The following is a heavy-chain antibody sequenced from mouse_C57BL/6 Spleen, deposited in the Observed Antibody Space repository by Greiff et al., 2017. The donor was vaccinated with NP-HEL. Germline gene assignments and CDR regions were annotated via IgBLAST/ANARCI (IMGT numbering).Heavy chain of an antibody. CDR2: ISYDGSN. V-gene: IGHV3-6*01. CDR1: GYSITSGYY. J-gene: IGHJ2*01. Sequence: VQLQQSGPGLVKPSQSLSLTCSVTGYSITSGYYWNWIRQFPGNKLEWMGYISYDGSNNYNPSLKNRISITRDTSKNQFFLKLNSVTTEDTATYYCARAGGYPYYFDYWGQGTTLTVSS. D-gene: IGHD2-2*01. CDR3: ARAGGYPYYFDY.